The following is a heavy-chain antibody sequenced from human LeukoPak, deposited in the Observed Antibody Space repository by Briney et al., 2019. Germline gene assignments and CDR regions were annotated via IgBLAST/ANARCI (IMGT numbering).Heavy chain of an antibody. CDR1: GFTFSSYG. D-gene: IGHD1-26*01. CDR3: AKVAGGATTHYFDY. Sequence: GGSLRLSCAASGFTFSSYGMHWVRQAPGKGLEWVAFIRYDGSNKYYADSVKGRFTISRDNSKNTLYLQMNSLRAEDTAVYYCAKVAGGATTHYFDYWGQGTLVTVSS. J-gene: IGHJ4*02. V-gene: IGHV3-30*02. CDR2: IRYDGSNK.